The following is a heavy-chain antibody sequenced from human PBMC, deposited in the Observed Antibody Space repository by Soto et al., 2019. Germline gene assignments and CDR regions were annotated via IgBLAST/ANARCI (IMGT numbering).Heavy chain of an antibody. CDR2: IWYDGTNK. CDR1: GFTFSDYG. D-gene: IGHD6-13*01. V-gene: IGHV3-33*01. Sequence: QVQLVESGGGVVQPGRSLRLSCAASGFTFSDYGMDWVRQAPGKGLEWVAVIWYDGTNKYYADSVKGRFTISRDNSKNTLYLQMNSLRAEDTAVYYCARDHVNSSWRFDLCGRGTLVTVSS. J-gene: IGHJ2*01. CDR3: ARDHVNSSWRFDL.